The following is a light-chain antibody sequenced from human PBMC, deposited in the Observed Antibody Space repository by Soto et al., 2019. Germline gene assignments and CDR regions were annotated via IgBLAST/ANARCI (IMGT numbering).Light chain of an antibody. CDR1: NIGSKS. CDR2: DDS. V-gene: IGLV3-21*02. Sequence: SYELTQPPSVSVAPGQTARITCGGNNIGSKSVQWYQQKPGQAPVLVVYDDSDRPSGVSNRFSGSKSGNTASLTISGLQAEDEADYYCSSYTSSSLYVFGTGTKVTVL. CDR3: SSYTSSSLYV. J-gene: IGLJ1*01.